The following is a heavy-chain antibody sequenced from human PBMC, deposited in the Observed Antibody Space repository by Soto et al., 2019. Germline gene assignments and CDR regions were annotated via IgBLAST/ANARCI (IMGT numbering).Heavy chain of an antibody. J-gene: IGHJ4*02. CDR1: GGSVSSGSYY. CDR3: ARDQVDYGDYLVEDPGDY. V-gene: IGHV4-61*01. D-gene: IGHD4-17*01. Sequence: QVQLQESGPGLVKPSETLSLTCTVSGGSVSSGSYYWSWIRQPPGKGLEWIGYIYYSGSTNYNPYFKSRVTIAVDTSKNRFSLKLSSVTAADTAVYYCARDQVDYGDYLVEDPGDYWGQGTLVTVSS. CDR2: IYYSGST.